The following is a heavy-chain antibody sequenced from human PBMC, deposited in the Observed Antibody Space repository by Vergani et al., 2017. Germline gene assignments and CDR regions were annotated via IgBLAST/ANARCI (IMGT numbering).Heavy chain of an antibody. CDR2: ISGSCGST. Sequence: EVQLLESGGGLVQPGGSLRLSCAASGFTFSSYAMSWVRQAQGKGLEWVSAISGSCGSTYYADSVKGRFTISRDNSKNTLYLQRNSLRAEDTAVYYCAKCDFWSGYPLYYFDYWGQGTLVTVSS. CDR3: AKCDFWSGYPLYYFDY. J-gene: IGHJ4*02. CDR1: GFTFSSYA. D-gene: IGHD3-3*01. V-gene: IGHV3-23*01.